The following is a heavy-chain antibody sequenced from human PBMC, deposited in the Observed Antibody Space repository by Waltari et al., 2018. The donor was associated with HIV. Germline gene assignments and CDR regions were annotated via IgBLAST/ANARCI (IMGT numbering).Heavy chain of an antibody. V-gene: IGHV3-23*01. CDR3: AIPGSGLYPTPLDL. CDR1: GFAFCTYV. Sequence: EVQVLESGGTLVQPGGSLRVSCAASGFAFCTYVVSWVRQAEGQGLEWVSAISKSGDRTYYADSVRCRFTISRDNSKNTLSLQMNSLRVEDTAVYYCAIPGSGLYPTPLDLWGQGTLVTVSS. CDR2: ISKSGDRT. D-gene: IGHD2-2*02. J-gene: IGHJ5*02.